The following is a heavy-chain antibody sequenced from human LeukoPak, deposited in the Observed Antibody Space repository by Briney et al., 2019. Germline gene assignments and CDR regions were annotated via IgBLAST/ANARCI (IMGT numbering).Heavy chain of an antibody. CDR2: INPNSGGT. Sequence: ASVKVSCKASGYTFTGCYMHWVRQAPGQGLEWMGRINPNSGGTNYAQKFQGRVTMTRDTSISTAYMELSRLRSDDTAVYYCATDSEVLGYCSGGSCPPGYWGQGTLVTVSS. V-gene: IGHV1-2*06. D-gene: IGHD2-15*01. CDR1: GYTFTGCY. CDR3: ATDSEVLGYCSGGSCPPGY. J-gene: IGHJ4*02.